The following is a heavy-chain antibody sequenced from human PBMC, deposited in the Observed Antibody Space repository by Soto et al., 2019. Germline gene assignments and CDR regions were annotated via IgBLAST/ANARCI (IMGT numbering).Heavy chain of an antibody. Sequence: PSETLSLTCTVSGGSISSGDYYWSWIRQPPGKGLEWIGYIYYSGSTYYNPSLKSRVTISVDKSTNQFSLKLNSVTAADTAVYYCARSPPTWLFSEWGQGTQVTVSS. V-gene: IGHV4-30-4*01. CDR2: IYYSGST. CDR1: GGSISSGDYY. CDR3: ARSPPTWLFSE. J-gene: IGHJ4*02. D-gene: IGHD3-22*01.